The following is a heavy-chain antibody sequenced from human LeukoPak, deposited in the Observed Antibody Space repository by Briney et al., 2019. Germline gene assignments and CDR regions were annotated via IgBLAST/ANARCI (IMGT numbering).Heavy chain of an antibody. CDR2: IRHDGNSK. D-gene: IGHD2-15*01. Sequence: PGGSLRLSCTVSGFTFSNYGMHWVRQTPGKGLEWVAFIRHDGNSKLYADSLKGRFTISRDNSRNAMYLQMDSLRDEDTAVYYCAKGYLGLCTGGTCFHFDYWGRGTLVTVSS. J-gene: IGHJ4*02. V-gene: IGHV3-30*02. CDR3: AKGYLGLCTGGTCFHFDY. CDR1: GFTFSNYG.